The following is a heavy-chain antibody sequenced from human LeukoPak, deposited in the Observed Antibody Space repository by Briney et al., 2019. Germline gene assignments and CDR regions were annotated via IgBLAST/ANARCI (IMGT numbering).Heavy chain of an antibody. Sequence: GGSLRLSCEASGFTFSRYWMHWVRQAPGKGLVWVSRIKSDGKTNYADSVKGRFTISRDNAKNTVSLQMDSLRAEDTGVYYCARAPSEVGGYYPEYFRHWGQGTLVAVSS. D-gene: IGHD3-22*01. CDR1: GFTFSRYW. J-gene: IGHJ1*01. V-gene: IGHV3-74*01. CDR2: IKSDGKT. CDR3: ARAPSEVGGYYPEYFRH.